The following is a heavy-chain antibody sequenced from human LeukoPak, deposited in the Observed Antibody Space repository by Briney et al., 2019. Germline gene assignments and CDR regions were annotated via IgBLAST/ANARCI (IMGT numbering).Heavy chain of an antibody. CDR2: INHSGST. CDR1: GGSFSGYY. Sequence: PSETLSLTCAVHGGSFSGYYWSWIRQPPGKGLEWIGEINHSGSTNYNPSLKSRVTISVDTSKNQFSLRLSSVTAADTAVYYCARDIDPLIAVAVSAFDTWGQGTMVTVSS. J-gene: IGHJ3*02. D-gene: IGHD6-19*01. CDR3: ARDIDPLIAVAVSAFDT. V-gene: IGHV4-34*01.